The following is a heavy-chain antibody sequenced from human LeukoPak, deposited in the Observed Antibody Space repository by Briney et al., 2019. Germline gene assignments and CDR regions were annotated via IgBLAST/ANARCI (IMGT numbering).Heavy chain of an antibody. V-gene: IGHV3-30-3*01. D-gene: IGHD2-2*01. Sequence: TGGSLRLSCAASGFTFSSYAMHWVRQAPGKGLEWVAVISYDGSNKYYADSVKGRFTISRDNSKNTLYLQMNSLRAEDTAVYYCEREDIVVVPAANTPANNYYYYYYMDVWGKGTTVTVSS. CDR1: GFTFSSYA. CDR3: EREDIVVVPAANTPANNYYYYYYMDV. CDR2: ISYDGSNK. J-gene: IGHJ6*03.